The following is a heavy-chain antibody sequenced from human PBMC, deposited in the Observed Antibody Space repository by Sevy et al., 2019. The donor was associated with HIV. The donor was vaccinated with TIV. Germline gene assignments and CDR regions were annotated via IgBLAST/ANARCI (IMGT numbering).Heavy chain of an antibody. CDR3: TSMTTVEGVFDF. CDR1: GFIFSNAW. Sequence: GGSLRLSCAASGFIFSNAWMSWVRQAPGKGLEWVGRIKSKSDGGPSDYAAPVKGRFTISRDDSRNTLYLQINSLKTDDTAVYYCTSMTTVEGVFDFWGQGTLVTVSS. D-gene: IGHD4-17*01. CDR2: IKSKSDGGPS. J-gene: IGHJ4*02. V-gene: IGHV3-15*01.